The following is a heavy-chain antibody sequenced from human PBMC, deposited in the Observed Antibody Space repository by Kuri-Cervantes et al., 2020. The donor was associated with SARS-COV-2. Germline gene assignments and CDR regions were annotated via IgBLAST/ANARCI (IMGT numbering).Heavy chain of an antibody. CDR3: ARDPTGYCSGGSCYLDSWFDP. Sequence: ASVKVSCKASGYTFTSYGISWVRQAPGQGLEWMGWISAYNGNTNYAQKLQGRVTMTTDTSTSTAYMELSRLRSDDTAVYYCARDPTGYCSGGSCYLDSWFDPWGQGTPVTVSS. CDR2: ISAYNGNT. CDR1: GYTFTSYG. D-gene: IGHD2-15*01. J-gene: IGHJ5*02. V-gene: IGHV1-18*01.